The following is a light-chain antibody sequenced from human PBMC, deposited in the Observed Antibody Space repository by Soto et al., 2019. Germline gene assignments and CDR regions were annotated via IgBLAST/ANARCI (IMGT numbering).Light chain of an antibody. CDR2: DAS. V-gene: IGKV3-20*01. CDR1: QSVSSSY. Sequence: EIVLTQSPGTLSLSPGERATLSCRASQSVSSSYLAWYQQKPGQAPRLLIYDASNTATGTPARFSGSGSGTDFTLTISRLEPEDFAVYYCQQYGTSGTFGQGTKVDIK. J-gene: IGKJ1*01. CDR3: QQYGTSGT.